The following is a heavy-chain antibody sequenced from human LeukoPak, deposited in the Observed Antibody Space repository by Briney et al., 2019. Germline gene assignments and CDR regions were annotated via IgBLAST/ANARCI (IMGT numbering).Heavy chain of an antibody. CDR2: IYYSGST. V-gene: IGHV4-30-4*01. CDR1: GGSISSGDYY. J-gene: IGHJ6*02. Sequence: PSETLSLTCTVSGGSISSGDYYWSWIRQPPGKGLEWIGYIYYSGSTYYNPSLKSRVTISVDTSKNQFSLKLSSVTAADTAVYYCARGYTIAAAGYYYYYGMDVWGQGTTVTVSS. D-gene: IGHD6-13*01. CDR3: ARGYTIAAAGYYYYYGMDV.